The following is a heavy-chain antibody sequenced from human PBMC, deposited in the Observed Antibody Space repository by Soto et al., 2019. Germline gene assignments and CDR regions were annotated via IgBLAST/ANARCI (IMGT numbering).Heavy chain of an antibody. J-gene: IGHJ4*02. CDR3: ATARNGDYDFDY. CDR2: FDPEDGET. Sequence: VSVKAPLQGFRLTPTPISRRSGGQAPGKGLEWMGGFDPEDGETIYAQKFQGRVTMTEDTSTDTAYMELSSLRSEDTAVYYCATARNGDYDFDYWGQGTLVTVSS. D-gene: IGHD4-17*01. V-gene: IGHV1-24*01. CDR1: LTPTPIS.